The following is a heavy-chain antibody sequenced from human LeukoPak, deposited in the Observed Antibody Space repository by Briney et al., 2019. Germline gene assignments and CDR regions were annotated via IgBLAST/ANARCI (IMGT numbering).Heavy chain of an antibody. CDR1: GFTFSNYA. D-gene: IGHD1-26*01. CDR3: AKGGPWEVLNY. Sequence: GGSLRLSCAASGFTFSNYAMTWVRQALGKGLEWVSTISGSGGATYYADSVKGRFTISRDNSKNTLYLQMTSLRAEDTAVYYCAKGGPWEVLNYWGQGTLVTVSS. CDR2: ISGSGGAT. V-gene: IGHV3-23*01. J-gene: IGHJ4*02.